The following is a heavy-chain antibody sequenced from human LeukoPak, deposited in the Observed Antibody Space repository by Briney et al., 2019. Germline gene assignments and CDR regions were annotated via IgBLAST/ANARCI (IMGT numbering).Heavy chain of an antibody. Sequence: ASVKVSCKASGYTFTTYGMNWVRQAPGQGLEWMGIINPSGGSTSYAQKFQGRVTMTRDTSTSTVYMELSSLRSEDTAVYYCARAYYYDSSGYLPDGDYWGQGTLVTVSS. CDR1: GYTFTTYG. CDR3: ARAYYYDSSGYLPDGDY. CDR2: INPSGGST. D-gene: IGHD3-22*01. J-gene: IGHJ4*02. V-gene: IGHV1-46*01.